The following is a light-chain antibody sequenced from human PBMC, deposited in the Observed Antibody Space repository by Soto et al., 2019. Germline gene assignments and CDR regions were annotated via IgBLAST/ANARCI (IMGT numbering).Light chain of an antibody. CDR1: TSDVGKYNL. J-gene: IGLJ3*02. CDR2: EVS. V-gene: IGLV2-23*02. Sequence: QSALTQTASVSGSPGQSITISCTGTTSDVGKYNLVSWYQQYPGKAPKLMIYEVSKRPSGVSNRFSGSKSGNTASLTMSGLQAEDEADYYCCSYAGGNWVFGGGTKLTVL. CDR3: CSYAGGNWV.